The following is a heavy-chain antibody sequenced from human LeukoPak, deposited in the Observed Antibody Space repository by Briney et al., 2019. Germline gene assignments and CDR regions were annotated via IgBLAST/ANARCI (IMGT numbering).Heavy chain of an antibody. CDR1: GFTFDDYA. D-gene: IGHD3-10*01. J-gene: IGHJ4*02. CDR2: ISWNSGSI. Sequence: GGSLRLSCAASGFTFDDYAMHWVRHAPGKGLEWVSGISWNSGSIGYADSVKGRFTISRDNSKNTLYLQMNSLRAEDTAVYYCAKDLDYYGSGSAFDYWGQGTLVTVSS. CDR3: AKDLDYYGSGSAFDY. V-gene: IGHV3-9*01.